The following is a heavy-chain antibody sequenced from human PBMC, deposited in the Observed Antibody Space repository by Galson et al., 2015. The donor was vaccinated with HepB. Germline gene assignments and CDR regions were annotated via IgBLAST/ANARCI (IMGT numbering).Heavy chain of an antibody. CDR2: IYYRGST. V-gene: IGHV4-39*01. CDR3: ARHPLWFGELSYPSLADY. CDR1: GGSISSSSYY. D-gene: IGHD3-10*01. J-gene: IGHJ4*02. Sequence: SETLSLTCTVSGGSISSSSYYWGWIRQPPGKGLEWIGSIYYRGSTYYNPSLKSRVTISVDPSKNQFPLKLSSVTAADTAVYYCARHPLWFGELSYPSLADYWGQGTLVTVSS.